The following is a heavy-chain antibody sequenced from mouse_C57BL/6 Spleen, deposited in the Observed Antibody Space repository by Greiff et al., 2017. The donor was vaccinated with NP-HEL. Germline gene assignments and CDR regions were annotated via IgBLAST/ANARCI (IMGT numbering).Heavy chain of an antibody. V-gene: IGHV1-82*01. J-gene: IGHJ4*01. Sequence: LVESGPELVKPGASVKISCKASGYAFSSSWMNWVKQRPGKGLEWIGRIYPGDGDTNYNGKFKGKATLTADKSSSTAYMQLISLTSEDSAVYFCARGDYGSSLYAMDYWGQGTSVTVSS. D-gene: IGHD1-1*01. CDR2: IYPGDGDT. CDR3: ARGDYGSSLYAMDY. CDR1: GYAFSSSW.